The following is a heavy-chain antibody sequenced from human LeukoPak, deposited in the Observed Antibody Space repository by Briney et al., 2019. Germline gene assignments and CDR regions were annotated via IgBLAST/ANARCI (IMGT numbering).Heavy chain of an antibody. Sequence: ASVKVSCKASGYTFTSYGISWVRQAPGQGLEWMGWINPNSGGTNYAQKFQGRVTMTRDTSISTAYMELSRLRSDDTAVYYCARDLAYYYGSGSYGRWGQGTLVTVSS. V-gene: IGHV1-2*02. CDR1: GYTFTSYG. CDR2: INPNSGGT. CDR3: ARDLAYYYGSGSYGR. J-gene: IGHJ4*02. D-gene: IGHD3-10*01.